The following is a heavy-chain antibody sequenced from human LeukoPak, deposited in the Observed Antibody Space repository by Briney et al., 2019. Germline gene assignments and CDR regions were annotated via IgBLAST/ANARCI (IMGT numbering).Heavy chain of an antibody. CDR3: VRHDPHFDY. CDR2: IYTGGST. V-gene: IGHV3-66*04. Sequence: GGSLRLSCAASGFTVSSNDMSWVRQAPGKGLEWVSVIYTGGSTYYLDSVKGGCTISRDNSKNTLYLQMNSLTAEATAVYYSVRHDPHFDYWGQGTLVTVSS. CDR1: GFTVSSND. J-gene: IGHJ4*02.